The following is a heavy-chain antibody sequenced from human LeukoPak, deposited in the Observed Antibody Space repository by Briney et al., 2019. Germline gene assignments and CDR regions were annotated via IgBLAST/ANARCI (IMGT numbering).Heavy chain of an antibody. CDR3: AREFSGTSIAARVFDS. CDR2: IHTSGST. J-gene: IGHJ4*02. CDR1: GGSITSYY. V-gene: IGHV4-4*07. D-gene: IGHD6-6*01. Sequence: SETLSLTCTVSGGSITSYYWTYIRQPAGKGLEWIGRIHTSGSTNYNPSLKSRVTMSVDTSKNQSSLNLSSVTAADTAMYYCAREFSGTSIAARVFDSWGQGTLVTVSS.